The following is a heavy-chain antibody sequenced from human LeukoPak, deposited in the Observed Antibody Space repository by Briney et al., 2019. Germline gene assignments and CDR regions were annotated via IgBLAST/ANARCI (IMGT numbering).Heavy chain of an antibody. V-gene: IGHV3-66*01. CDR3: ARDVSY. J-gene: IGHJ4*02. D-gene: IGHD5/OR15-5a*01. Sequence: GGSLRLSCTASGFSVSSNYMSWVRQAPGKGLEWVSLIFSGGSTYYADSVKGRFTISRDYSKNTLYLQMNSLRAEDTAVYYCARDVSYWGQGALVTVSS. CDR2: IFSGGST. CDR1: GFSVSSNY.